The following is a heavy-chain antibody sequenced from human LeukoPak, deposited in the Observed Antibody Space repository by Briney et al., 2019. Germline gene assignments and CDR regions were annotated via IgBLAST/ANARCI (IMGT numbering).Heavy chain of an antibody. V-gene: IGHV4-59*02. D-gene: IGHD2-8*01. CDR2: IHHSGDT. J-gene: IGHJ4*02. CDR1: GVSVISSY. Sequence: SETLSLTCTVSGVSVISSYWSWVRQPPGKGLEYIGFIHHSGDTKYNPSLKSRVTMSVDMSKSQFSLRLSSVTAADSAVYYCARHNGVSYLDYWAQGTLVTVSS. CDR3: ARHNGVSYLDY.